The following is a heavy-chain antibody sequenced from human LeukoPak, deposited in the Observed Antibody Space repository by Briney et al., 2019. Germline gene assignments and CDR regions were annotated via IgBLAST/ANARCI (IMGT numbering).Heavy chain of an antibody. D-gene: IGHD2-2*01. CDR3: ARDLGTSLDY. CDR2: ISSSSAYI. J-gene: IGHJ4*02. CDR1: GFTLSRFS. V-gene: IGHV3-21*04. Sequence: GGSLRLSCAASGFTLSRFSMNWVRQAPGKGPEWVSSISSSSAYIYYADSVKGRFAISRDNAENSVYLQMNSLRAEDTAVYYCARDLGTSLDYWGQGTLVTVSS.